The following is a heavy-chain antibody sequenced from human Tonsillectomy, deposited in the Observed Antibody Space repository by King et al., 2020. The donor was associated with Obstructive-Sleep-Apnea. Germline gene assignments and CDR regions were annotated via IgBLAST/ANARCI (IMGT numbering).Heavy chain of an antibody. CDR2: ISYDGSNK. CDR3: ARDSPYLGFFFWSGYMDY. Sequence: VQLVESGGGVVQPGRSLRLSCAASGLTFSSYAMHWVRQAPGKGLEWVAVISYDGSNKYYADSVKGRFTISRDNSKNTLYLQMNSLRAEDTAVYYCARDSPYLGFFFWSGYMDYWGQGTLVTVSS. D-gene: IGHD3-3*01. CDR1: GLTFSSYA. V-gene: IGHV3-30*04. J-gene: IGHJ4*02.